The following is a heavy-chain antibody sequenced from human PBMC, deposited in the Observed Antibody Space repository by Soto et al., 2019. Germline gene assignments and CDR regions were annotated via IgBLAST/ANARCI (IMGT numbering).Heavy chain of an antibody. D-gene: IGHD2-15*01. Sequence: EVQLVETGGGLIQPGGSLRLSCAASGFSVSNNHMSWVRQAPGKGLEWVSLIHIDGNTYYTDAVKGRFIISRDYSKNTLFLQMNNLRAEDTALYYCARDGSGPFGYWGQGTQVTVSS. CDR1: GFSVSNNH. CDR2: IHIDGNT. CDR3: ARDGSGPFGY. J-gene: IGHJ4*02. V-gene: IGHV3-53*02.